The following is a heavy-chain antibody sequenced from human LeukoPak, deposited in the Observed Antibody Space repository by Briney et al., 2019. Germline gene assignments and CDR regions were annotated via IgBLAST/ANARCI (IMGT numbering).Heavy chain of an antibody. CDR2: IYSGGTT. CDR3: AKGGGYDFWSGPPFDY. CDR1: GFMVSSNY. Sequence: GGSLRLSCAASGFMVSSNYMSWVRQAPGKGLEWVSGIYSGGTTYYIDSVKGRFTISRDNSKNTLYLQMNSLRAEDTAVYYCAKGGGYDFWSGPPFDYWGQGTLVTVSS. D-gene: IGHD3-3*01. J-gene: IGHJ4*02. V-gene: IGHV3-66*01.